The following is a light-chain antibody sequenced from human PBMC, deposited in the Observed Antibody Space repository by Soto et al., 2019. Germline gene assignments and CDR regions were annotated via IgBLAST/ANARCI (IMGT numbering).Light chain of an antibody. CDR2: GTF. V-gene: IGKV3-20*01. CDR3: QHYGSSPSFT. J-gene: IGKJ3*01. Sequence: EIVLTQSPGTLSLSPGERATLSCRASQSVNSDYLAWYQQRPGQAPRLLIYGTFNRPTGIPDRFSGTRSGTDFTLTISRLEPEDFAVYYCQHYGSSPSFTFGPVTKVDIK. CDR1: QSVNSDY.